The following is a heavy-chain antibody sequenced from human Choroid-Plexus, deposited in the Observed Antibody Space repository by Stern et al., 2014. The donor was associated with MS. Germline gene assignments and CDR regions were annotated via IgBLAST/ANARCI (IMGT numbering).Heavy chain of an antibody. CDR2: VSYDGSNK. V-gene: IGHV3-30*18. D-gene: IGHD2/OR15-2a*01. CDR3: AKDRQYLTYFFDH. J-gene: IGHJ5*02. CDR1: GFTFGSCA. Sequence: VQLEESGGGVVQPGRPLRLSCVASGFTFGSCAMHWVRQAPGKGLEWVACVSYDGSNKYYADSVKGRFTISRDNSQNTLYMQMSSLRPEDTAVYYCAKDRQYLTYFFDHWGQGSLVTVSS.